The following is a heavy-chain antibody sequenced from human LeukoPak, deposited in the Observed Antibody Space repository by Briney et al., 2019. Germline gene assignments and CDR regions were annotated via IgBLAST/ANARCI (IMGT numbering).Heavy chain of an antibody. CDR3: ARDGRHYYGSGSYYLDWFDP. J-gene: IGHJ5*02. CDR2: INWNGRSI. V-gene: IGHV3-20*01. D-gene: IGHD3-10*01. CDR1: GFTVSNKY. Sequence: PGGSLRLSCAPSGFTVSNKYMTWVRQAPGGGLECVSGINWNGRSIGYADSVKDRFTISRDNAKKSLYLQMNNLRAEDTAFYHCARDGRHYYGSGSYYLDWFDPWGQGTLVTVPS.